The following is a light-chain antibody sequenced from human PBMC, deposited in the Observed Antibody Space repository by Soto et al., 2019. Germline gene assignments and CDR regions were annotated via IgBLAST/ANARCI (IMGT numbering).Light chain of an antibody. J-gene: IGKJ1*01. V-gene: IGKV3-11*01. CDR1: QSVSSY. CDR3: HQRSNWRT. CDR2: DAS. Sequence: EIVLTQSPATLSLSPGERATLSCRASQSVSSYLAWYQQKPGQAPRLLIYDASNRATGIPARFSGSGSGTDFTLTIRRLEPEDFAVYYCHQRSNWRTFGQRTKVEIK.